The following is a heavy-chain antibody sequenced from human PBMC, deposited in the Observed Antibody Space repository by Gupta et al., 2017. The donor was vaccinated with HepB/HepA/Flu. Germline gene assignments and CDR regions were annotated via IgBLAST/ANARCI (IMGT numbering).Heavy chain of an antibody. CDR1: GLTFSCFA. CDR3: AKDRRDFDY. CDR2: ISDKGGYTYT. Sequence: VQLLESGGGLVQPGGSLRTSCAASGLTFSCFAMSWVRQAPGKGVEWVSSISDKGGYTYTYYADSVKGRFTISRDNSNNTLYLQMSSLRAEDTAVYYCAKDRRDFDYWGHGTLVTGSS. J-gene: IGHJ4*01. V-gene: IGHV3-23*01.